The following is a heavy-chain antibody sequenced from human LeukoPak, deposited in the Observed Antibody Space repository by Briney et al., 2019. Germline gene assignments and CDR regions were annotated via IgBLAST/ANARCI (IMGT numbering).Heavy chain of an antibody. CDR1: GGTFSSYA. D-gene: IGHD6-6*01. Sequence: SVKVSCKASGGTFSSYAISWVRQAPGQGLEWMGRIIPIFGTANYAQKFQGRVTITTDESTSTAYTELSSLRSEDTAVYYCARGDTGSSWPIYYYYYMDVWGKGTTVTVSS. V-gene: IGHV1-69*05. CDR3: ARGDTGSSWPIYYYYYMDV. CDR2: IIPIFGTA. J-gene: IGHJ6*03.